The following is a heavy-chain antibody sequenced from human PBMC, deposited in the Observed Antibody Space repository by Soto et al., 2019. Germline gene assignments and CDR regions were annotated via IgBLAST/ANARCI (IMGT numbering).Heavy chain of an antibody. Sequence: GGSLRLSCAASGFTFSNAWMSWVRQAPGKGLEWVGRIKSKTDGGTTDYAAPVKGRFTISRDDSQNTLYLQMNSLKTEDTAVYYCTPFVKDGYYYYYMDVWGKGTTVTVSS. CDR3: TPFVKDGYYYYYMDV. V-gene: IGHV3-15*01. CDR1: GFTFSNAW. D-gene: IGHD2-8*01. J-gene: IGHJ6*03. CDR2: IKSKTDGGTT.